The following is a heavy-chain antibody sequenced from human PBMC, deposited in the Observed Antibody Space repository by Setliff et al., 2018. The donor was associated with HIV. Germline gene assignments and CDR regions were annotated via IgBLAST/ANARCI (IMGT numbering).Heavy chain of an antibody. CDR2: INPDNGDT. CDR1: GYTFSSYG. CDR3: ARDDRGRLRGLGPFDP. D-gene: IGHD3-10*01. J-gene: IGHJ5*02. V-gene: IGHV1-18*01. Sequence: ASVKVSCKASGYTFSSYGITWVRQAPGQGLEWMGWINPDNGDTKYAQKLQGRVTMTTDTSTSTAYMDLRSLRSDDTAVYYCARDDRGRLRGLGPFDPWGQGTLVTVS.